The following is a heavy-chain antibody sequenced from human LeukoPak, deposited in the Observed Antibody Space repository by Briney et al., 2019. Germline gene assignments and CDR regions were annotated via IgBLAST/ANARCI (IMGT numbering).Heavy chain of an antibody. CDR1: GFTFTKYW. CDR3: AREGSTGLDY. Sequence: GDSLRLSCAASGFTFTKYWMTWVRQAPGKGLEWVGNIKQDGSDKNYMDSVKGRFTISRDNTKNSVYLQMSGLRAEDTAVYYCAREGSTGLDYWGQGTLVTVSS. D-gene: IGHD1-14*01. CDR2: IKQDGSDK. V-gene: IGHV3-7*01. J-gene: IGHJ4*02.